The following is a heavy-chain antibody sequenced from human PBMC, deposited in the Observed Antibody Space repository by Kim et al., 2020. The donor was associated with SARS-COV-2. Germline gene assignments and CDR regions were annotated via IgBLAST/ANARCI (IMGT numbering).Heavy chain of an antibody. V-gene: IGHV4-34*01. CDR3: ARKGRAAALRWFDP. J-gene: IGHJ5*02. Sequence: SPSLKSRVTISVDTSKNQYSLKLGSVTAADTAVYYCARKGRAAALRWFDPWGQGTLVTVSS. D-gene: IGHD6-13*01.